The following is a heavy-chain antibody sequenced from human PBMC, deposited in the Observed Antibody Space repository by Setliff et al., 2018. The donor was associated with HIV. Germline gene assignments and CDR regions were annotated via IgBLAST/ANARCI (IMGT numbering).Heavy chain of an antibody. D-gene: IGHD1-26*01. V-gene: IGHV1-69*10. Sequence: CKASGGTFSSYAISWVRQAPGQGLEWMGGIIPIVDIAKYAQKFQDRVTITADKSTSTAFMELSSLRSEDTAVYYCARGAYRRRDGGTYFYQFDFWGRGTMVTVSS. CDR1: GGTFSSYA. CDR3: ARGAYRRRDGGTYFYQFDF. J-gene: IGHJ4*02. CDR2: IIPIVDIA.